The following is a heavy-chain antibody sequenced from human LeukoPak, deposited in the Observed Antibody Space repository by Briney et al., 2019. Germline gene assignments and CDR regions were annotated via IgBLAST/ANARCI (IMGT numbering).Heavy chain of an antibody. CDR3: ARDPGDPPVDY. CDR1: GGSISSGGYS. Sequence: SETLSLTCAVSGGSISSGGYSWSWIRQPPGRGLEWIGYIYHSGSTYYNPSLKSRVTISVDRSKNQFSLKLSSVTAADTAVYYCARDPGDPPVDYWGQGTLVTVSS. CDR2: IYHSGST. D-gene: IGHD7-27*01. V-gene: IGHV4-30-2*01. J-gene: IGHJ4*02.